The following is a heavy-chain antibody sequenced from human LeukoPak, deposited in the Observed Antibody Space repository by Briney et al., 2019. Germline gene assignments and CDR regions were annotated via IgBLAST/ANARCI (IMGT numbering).Heavy chain of an antibody. D-gene: IGHD4-17*01. CDR3: ARDSQGYGDYGLLYAFDI. CDR1: GGSISSGGYY. CDR2: IYHSGST. Sequence: PSQTLSLTCTVSGGSISSGGYYWSWIRQPPGKGLEWIGYIYHSGSTYYNPSLKSRVTISVDRSKNQFSLKLSSVTAADTAVYYCARDSQGYGDYGLLYAFDIWGQGTMVTVSS. J-gene: IGHJ3*02. V-gene: IGHV4-30-2*01.